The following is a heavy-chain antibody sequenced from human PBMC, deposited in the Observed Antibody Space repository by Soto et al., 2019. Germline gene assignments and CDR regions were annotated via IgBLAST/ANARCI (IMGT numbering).Heavy chain of an antibody. CDR3: ARWSGVGVAGMDV. Sequence: QVQLQESGPRLVKPLQTLSLTCTVSGDSINSGDYYWSWIRQPPGRGLEWVGYSFYSGITDYNPSPKSRMTISMATSKNQFSLRLNSVTAADTAVYFCARWSGVGVAGMDVWGQGTTVSVSS. V-gene: IGHV4-30-4*01. J-gene: IGHJ6*02. D-gene: IGHD3-10*01. CDR1: GDSINSGDYY. CDR2: SFYSGIT.